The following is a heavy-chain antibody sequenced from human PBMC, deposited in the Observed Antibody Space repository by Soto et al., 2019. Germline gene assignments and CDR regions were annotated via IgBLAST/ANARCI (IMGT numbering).Heavy chain of an antibody. CDR1: GDSVSSGSYS. CDR3: ARDPGYGGRYDS. D-gene: IGHD4-17*01. J-gene: IGHJ4*02. CDR2: IYLSGST. V-gene: IGHV4-61*01. Sequence: SETLSLTCTVFGDSVSSGSYSWTWIRQPPGKGLEWIGYIYLSGSTNYNPSLKSRVSISVDTPKNQFSLKLNSVTAADTAVYYCARDPGYGGRYDSWGQGTLGT.